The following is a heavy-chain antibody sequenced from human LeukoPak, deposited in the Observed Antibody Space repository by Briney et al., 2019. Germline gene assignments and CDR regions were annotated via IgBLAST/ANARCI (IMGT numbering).Heavy chain of an antibody. V-gene: IGHV4-39*07. Sequence: SETLSLTCTVSGGSINSSSSYWGWIRQPPGKGLEWIGTVYYRGNTYYNPSLKSRVTISVDTSKNQFSLKLSSVTAADTAVYYCARRGRGYCSSTSCWKNWFDPWGQGTLVTVSS. J-gene: IGHJ5*02. CDR3: ARRGRGYCSSTSCWKNWFDP. CDR2: VYYRGNT. CDR1: GGSINSSSSY. D-gene: IGHD2-2*03.